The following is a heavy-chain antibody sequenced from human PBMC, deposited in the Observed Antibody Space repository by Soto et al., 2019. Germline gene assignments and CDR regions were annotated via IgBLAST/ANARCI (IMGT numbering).Heavy chain of an antibody. V-gene: IGHV3-15*01. CDR2: IKSKTDGGTT. CDR1: GFTFSNAW. Sequence: PGGSLRLSCAASGFTFSNAWMSWVRQAPGKGLEWVGRIKSKTDGGTTDYAAPVKGRFTISRDDSKNTLYLQMNSLKTEDTAVYYCTTGIVVYPPPTYYYYYGMDVWGQGTTVTVSS. J-gene: IGHJ6*02. D-gene: IGHD3-22*01. CDR3: TTGIVVYPPPTYYYYYGMDV.